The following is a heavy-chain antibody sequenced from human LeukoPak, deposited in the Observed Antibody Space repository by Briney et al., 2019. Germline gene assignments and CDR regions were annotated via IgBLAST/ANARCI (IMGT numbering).Heavy chain of an antibody. CDR2: ISGSGGST. CDR1: GFTFSSYA. V-gene: IGHV3-23*01. Sequence: GGSLRLSCAASGFTFSSYAMSWVRQAPGKGLEWVSAISGSGGSTYYADSVKGRFTISRDNSKNTLYLRMNSLRAEDTAVYYCAKHYCSSTSCYSVYWGQGTLVTVSS. J-gene: IGHJ4*02. CDR3: AKHYCSSTSCYSVY. D-gene: IGHD2-2*02.